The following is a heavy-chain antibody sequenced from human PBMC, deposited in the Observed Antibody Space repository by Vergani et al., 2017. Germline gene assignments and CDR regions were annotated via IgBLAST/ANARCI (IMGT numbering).Heavy chain of an antibody. CDR2: IKQDGSKK. CDR1: GVTFNSYW. J-gene: IGHJ3*02. CDR3: ARDVHEDAFDI. V-gene: IGHV3-7*01. Sequence: EGQLVESGGGLVQPGGSLRLSCAASGVTFNSYWMTWVRQAPGKGLEWVANIKQDGSKKYYVDSVKGRFTISRDNAKNSLYLQMSSLRAEDTAVYYCARDVHEDAFDIWGQGTMVTVSS.